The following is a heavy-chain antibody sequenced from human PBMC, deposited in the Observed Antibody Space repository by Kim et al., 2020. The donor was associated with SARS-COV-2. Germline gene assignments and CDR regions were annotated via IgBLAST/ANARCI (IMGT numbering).Heavy chain of an antibody. CDR1: GGSISSYY. Sequence: SETLSLTCTVSGGSISSYYWSWIRQPPGKGLEWIGYIYYSGSTNYNPSLKSRVTISVDTSKNQFSLKLSSVTAADTAVYYCARDYIGDGYNVPGPYWGQGTLVTVSS. V-gene: IGHV4-59*01. J-gene: IGHJ4*02. CDR2: IYYSGST. D-gene: IGHD5-12*01. CDR3: ARDYIGDGYNVPGPY.